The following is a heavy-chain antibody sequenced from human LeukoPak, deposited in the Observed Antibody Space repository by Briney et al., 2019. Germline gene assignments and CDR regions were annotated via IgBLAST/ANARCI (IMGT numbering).Heavy chain of an antibody. D-gene: IGHD6-13*01. CDR2: IYYSGST. CDR1: GGSISSYY. CDR3: ARSNSSSWYPYYYYYGTDV. Sequence: PSETLSLTCTVSGGSISSYYWSWIRQPPGKGLEWIGYIYYSGSTNYNPSLKSRVTISVDTSKNQFSLKLSSVTAADTAVYYCARSNSSSWYPYYYYYGTDVWGQGTTVTVSS. J-gene: IGHJ6*02. V-gene: IGHV4-59*08.